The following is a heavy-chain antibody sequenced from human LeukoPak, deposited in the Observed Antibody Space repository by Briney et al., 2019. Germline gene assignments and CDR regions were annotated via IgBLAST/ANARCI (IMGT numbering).Heavy chain of an antibody. D-gene: IGHD3-9*01. J-gene: IGHJ4*02. CDR2: INPSGGST. CDR1: GYTFTSYY. CDR3: ATRGRDYDILTGYYVSDDY. Sequence: ASVKVSCKASGYTFTSYYMHWVRRAPGQGLEWMGIINPSGGSTSYAQKFQGRVTMTRDTSTSTVYMELSSLRSEDTAVYYCATRGRDYDILTGYYVSDDYWGQGTLVTVSS. V-gene: IGHV1-46*01.